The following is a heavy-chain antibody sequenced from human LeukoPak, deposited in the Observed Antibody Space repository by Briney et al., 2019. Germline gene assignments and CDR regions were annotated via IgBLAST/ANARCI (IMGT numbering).Heavy chain of an antibody. CDR2: IIPIFGTA. V-gene: IGHV1-69*06. CDR3: ATEEPKYYDSSGYYFDY. J-gene: IGHJ4*02. CDR1: GGTFSSYA. Sequence: GASVKVSCKASGGTFSSYAISWVRQAPGQGLEWMGGIIPIFGTANYAQKFQGRVTITADKSTSTAYMELSSLRSEDTAVYYCATEEPKYYDSSGYYFDYWGQGTLVTVSS. D-gene: IGHD3-22*01.